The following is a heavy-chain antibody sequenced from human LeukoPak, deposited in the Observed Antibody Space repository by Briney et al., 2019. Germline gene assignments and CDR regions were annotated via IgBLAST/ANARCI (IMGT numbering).Heavy chain of an antibody. Sequence: GGSLRLSCAASGFTFSSYAMSWVRQAPGKGLEWVSAISGSGGSTYYADSVKGRFTISRDNSKNTLYLQMNSLRAEDTAVYYCAKDQMSGYYDSSGYYNWGQGTLVTVSS. D-gene: IGHD3-22*01. CDR2: ISGSGGST. CDR3: AKDQMSGYYDSSGYYN. CDR1: GFTFSSYA. J-gene: IGHJ4*02. V-gene: IGHV3-23*01.